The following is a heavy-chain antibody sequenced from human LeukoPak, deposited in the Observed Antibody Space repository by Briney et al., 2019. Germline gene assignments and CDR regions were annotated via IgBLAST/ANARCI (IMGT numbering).Heavy chain of an antibody. CDR2: ISSSGSTI. CDR3: ARRQPDCSSTSCPWSRRGYFDY. D-gene: IGHD2-2*01. Sequence: PGGSLRLSCAASGFTFSDYYMSWIRQAPGKGLEWVSYISSSGSTIYYADSVKGRFTISRDNAKNSLYLQMNSLRAEDTAVYYCARRQPDCSSTSCPWSRRGYFDYWGQGTLVTVSS. J-gene: IGHJ4*02. CDR1: GFTFSDYY. V-gene: IGHV3-11*01.